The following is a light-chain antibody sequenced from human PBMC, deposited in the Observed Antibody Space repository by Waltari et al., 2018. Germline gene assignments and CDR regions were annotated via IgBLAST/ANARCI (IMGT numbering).Light chain of an antibody. V-gene: IGLV2-11*01. Sequence: QSALTQPRSVSGSPGQSVTISCTGTSSDVGGYNYVSWYQQHPGQAPKLMIYDVTNRPSGVPDRFSGSKSGNTASLTISGLQAEDEADYYCCSYAGRYTFVVLGGGTKLTVL. CDR2: DVT. CDR3: CSYAGRYTFVV. CDR1: SSDVGGYNY. J-gene: IGLJ2*01.